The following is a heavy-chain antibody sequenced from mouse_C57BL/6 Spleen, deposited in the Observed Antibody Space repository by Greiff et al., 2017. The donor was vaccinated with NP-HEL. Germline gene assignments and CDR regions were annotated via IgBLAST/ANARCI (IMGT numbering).Heavy chain of an antibody. J-gene: IGHJ2*01. CDR1: GYAFSSYW. V-gene: IGHV1-80*01. CDR2: IYPGDGDT. Sequence: QVTLKESGAELVKPGASVKISCKASGYAFSSYWMNWVKQRPGKGLEWIGQIYPGDGDTNYNGKFKGKATLTADKSSSTAYMQLSSLTSEDSAVYFCARRRVPSTWFDYWGQGTTLTVSS. D-gene: IGHD5-5*01. CDR3: ARRRVPSTWFDY.